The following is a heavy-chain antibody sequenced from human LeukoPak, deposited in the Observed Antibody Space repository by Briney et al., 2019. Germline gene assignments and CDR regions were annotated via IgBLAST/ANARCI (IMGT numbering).Heavy chain of an antibody. CDR2: IYTSGST. J-gene: IGHJ6*03. CDR3: ARDEYCSGGSCSRYYYYYYMDV. D-gene: IGHD2-15*01. CDR1: GGSISSGSYY. V-gene: IGHV4-61*02. Sequence: SETLSLTCTVSGGSISSGSYYWSWIRQPAGKGLEWIGRIYTSGSTNYNPSLKSRVTISVDTSKNQFSLKLSSVTAADTAVYYCARDEYCSGGSCSRYYYYYYMDVWGKGTTVTVSS.